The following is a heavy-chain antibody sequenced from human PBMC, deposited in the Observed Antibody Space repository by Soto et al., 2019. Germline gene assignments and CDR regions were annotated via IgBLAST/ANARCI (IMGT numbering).Heavy chain of an antibody. CDR2: ISSSSSYI. CDR1: GFTFSSYS. Sequence: PGGSLRLSCAASGFTFSSYSMNWVRQAPGKGLEWVSSISSSSSYIYYADSVKGRFTISRDNAKNSLYLQMNSLRAEDTAVYYCARAKDYDYVWGSYRYYFDYWGQGTLVTVSS. CDR3: ARAKDYDYVWGSYRYYFDY. V-gene: IGHV3-21*01. D-gene: IGHD3-16*02. J-gene: IGHJ4*02.